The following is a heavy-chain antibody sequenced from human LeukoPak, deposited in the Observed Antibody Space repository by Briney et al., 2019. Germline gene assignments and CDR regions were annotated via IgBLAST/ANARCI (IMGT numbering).Heavy chain of an antibody. D-gene: IGHD2-8*01. CDR2: INWNGGST. CDR1: GFTFDDYG. CDR3: ARDLVTKRGVSFDP. J-gene: IGHJ5*02. V-gene: IGHV3-20*01. Sequence: GGSLRLSCAASGFTFDDYGMRWVRQAPGKGLEWVSGINWNGGSTGYADSVKGRFTISRDNAKNSLYLQMNSLRAEDTALYHCARDLVTKRGVSFDPWGQGTLVTVSS.